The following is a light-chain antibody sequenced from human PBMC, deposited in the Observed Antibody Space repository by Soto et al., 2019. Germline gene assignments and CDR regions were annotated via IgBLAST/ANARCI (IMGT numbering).Light chain of an antibody. J-gene: IGKJ4*01. CDR1: QSVSNNY. CDR3: QQHINWPLT. Sequence: SPGERATLSCRASQSVSNNYLAWYQQKPGQAPRLLIYEASNRATGIPARFSGSGSGADFTLTISSLEPEDFALYYCQQHINWPLTFGGGTKV. V-gene: IGKV3-11*01. CDR2: EAS.